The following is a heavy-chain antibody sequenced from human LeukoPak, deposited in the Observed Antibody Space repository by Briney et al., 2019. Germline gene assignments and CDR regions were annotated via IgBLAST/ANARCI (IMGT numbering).Heavy chain of an antibody. CDR2: IIPILGIA. CDR3: ARGGGSYDILTGPSY. V-gene: IGHV1-69*04. Sequence: ASVKVSCKASEGTFSSYAISWVRQAPGQGLEWMGRIIPILGIANYAQKFQGRVTITADESTSTAYMELSSLRSEDTAVYYCARGGGSYDILTGPSYWGQGTLVTVSS. D-gene: IGHD3-9*01. J-gene: IGHJ4*02. CDR1: EGTFSSYA.